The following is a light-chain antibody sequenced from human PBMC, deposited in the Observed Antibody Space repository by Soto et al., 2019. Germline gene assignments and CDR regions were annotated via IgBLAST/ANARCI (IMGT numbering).Light chain of an antibody. CDR2: DAS. CDR3: QQRSNWPPLWIT. CDR1: QRVSSY. Sequence: EIVLTQSPATLSLSPGERATLSCRASQRVSSYLAWYQQKPGQAPRLLIYDASNRATGIPARFSGSGSGTDFTLTISSLEPEDFAVYYCQQRSNWPPLWITFGQGTRLEIK. V-gene: IGKV3-11*01. J-gene: IGKJ5*01.